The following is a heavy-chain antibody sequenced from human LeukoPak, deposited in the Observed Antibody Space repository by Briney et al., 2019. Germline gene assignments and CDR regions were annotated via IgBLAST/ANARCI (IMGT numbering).Heavy chain of an antibody. CDR2: INHSGST. CDR1: GGSFSGYY. CDR3: ARGRLHYDSSGYSY. J-gene: IGHJ4*02. V-gene: IGHV4-34*01. D-gene: IGHD3-22*01. Sequence: SETLSLTCVVYGGSFSGYYWSWIRQPPGKGLEWIGEINHSGSTNYNPSLKSRVTISVDTSKNQFSLKLSSVTAADTAVYYCARGRLHYDSSGYSYWGQGTLVTVSS.